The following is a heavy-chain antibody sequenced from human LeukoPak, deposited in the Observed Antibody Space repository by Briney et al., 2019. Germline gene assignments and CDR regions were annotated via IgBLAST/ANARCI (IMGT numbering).Heavy chain of an antibody. Sequence: PGGSLRLSCAASGFTFSNYGMHWVRQAPGKGLEWVAVIWYDGSKKYYADSVKGRLTISRDNSKNTLYLQMNSLRAEDTAVYYCARGGGSYYNYWGQGTLVTVSS. CDR3: ARGGGSYYNY. D-gene: IGHD1-26*01. CDR2: IWYDGSKK. CDR1: GFTFSNYG. V-gene: IGHV3-33*01. J-gene: IGHJ4*02.